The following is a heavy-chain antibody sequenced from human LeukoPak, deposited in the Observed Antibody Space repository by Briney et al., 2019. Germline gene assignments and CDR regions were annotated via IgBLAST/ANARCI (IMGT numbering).Heavy chain of an antibody. V-gene: IGHV4-4*07. J-gene: IGHJ5*02. D-gene: IGHD2-2*01. CDR2: IYTSGST. CDR3: ARDLCSSTSCYERWFDP. CDR1: GGSISSYY. Sequence: SETLSLTCTVSGGSISSYYWSWIRQPAGKGLEWIGRIYTSGSTNYNPSLKSRVTMSVDMSKNQFSLKLSSVTAADTAVYYCARDLCSSTSCYERWFDPWGQGTLVTVSS.